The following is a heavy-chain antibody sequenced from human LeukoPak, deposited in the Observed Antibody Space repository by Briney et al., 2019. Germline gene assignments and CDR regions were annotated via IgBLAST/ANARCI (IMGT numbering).Heavy chain of an antibody. V-gene: IGHV5-51*01. D-gene: IGHD6-13*01. CDR3: ARHQRGGSWYHVFFDI. CDR2: IYPGDSDT. J-gene: IGHJ3*02. Sequence: GESLKISCKVSGYSFTSYWIGWVRQMPGKGLEWMGIIYPGDSDTRYSPSIQGQVTISADKSISTGYLQWSSLKASDTAMYYCARHQRGGSWYHVFFDIWGQGTMVTVSS. CDR1: GYSFTSYW.